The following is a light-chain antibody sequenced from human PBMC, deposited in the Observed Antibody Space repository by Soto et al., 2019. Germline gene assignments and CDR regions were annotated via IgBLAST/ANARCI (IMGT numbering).Light chain of an antibody. Sequence: DIQMTRSPFSFSASVGDRATIIFRGGRGISGWLAWYRQKPGKAPKLLIYAASSLQSGDPSRFSGSGSGTDFTLTISSLQPEDFATYYCQQANSFPVTFGQGTRLEIK. J-gene: IGKJ5*01. CDR2: AAS. CDR3: QQANSFPVT. V-gene: IGKV1-12*01. CDR1: RGISGW.